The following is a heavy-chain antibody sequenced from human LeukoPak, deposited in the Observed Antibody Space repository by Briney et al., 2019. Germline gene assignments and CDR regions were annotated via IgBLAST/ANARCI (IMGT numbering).Heavy chain of an antibody. CDR1: GYTFTGYY. Sequence: GASVKVSCKASGYTFTGYYMHWVRQAPGQGLEWMGWINPNSGGTNYAQKLQGRVTMTTDTSTSTAYMELRSLRSDDTAVYYCARVYLNWNYRPNWFDPWGQGTLVTVSS. V-gene: IGHV1-2*02. CDR2: INPNSGGT. CDR3: ARVYLNWNYRPNWFDP. D-gene: IGHD1-7*01. J-gene: IGHJ5*02.